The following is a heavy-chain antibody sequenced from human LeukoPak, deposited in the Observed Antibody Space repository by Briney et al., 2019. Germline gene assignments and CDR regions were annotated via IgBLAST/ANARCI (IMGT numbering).Heavy chain of an antibody. CDR2: ISWNSGSI. J-gene: IGHJ6*02. V-gene: IGHV3-9*01. CDR3: AKDGSDYALGMDV. D-gene: IGHD3-16*01. CDR1: GFTFSSYA. Sequence: GGSLRLSCAASGFTFSSYAMSWVRQAPGKGLGWVSGISWNSGSIGYADSVKGRFTISRDNAKNSLYLQMNSLRAEDTALYYCAKDGSDYALGMDVWGQGTTVTVSS.